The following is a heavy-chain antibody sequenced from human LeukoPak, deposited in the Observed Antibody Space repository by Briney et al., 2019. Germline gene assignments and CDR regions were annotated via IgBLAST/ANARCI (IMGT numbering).Heavy chain of an antibody. J-gene: IGHJ6*02. Sequence: GGSLRLSCAASGFTFRSRAMHWVRQAPAKGLEWVARISYDGSDKYYADSVKGRFTISRDNSESTLSLQIISLRAEDTALYYCAREGTTYYSGLDVWGQGTMVTVSS. V-gene: IGHV3-30*04. D-gene: IGHD2/OR15-2a*01. CDR3: AREGTTYYSGLDV. CDR2: ISYDGSDK. CDR1: GFTFRSRA.